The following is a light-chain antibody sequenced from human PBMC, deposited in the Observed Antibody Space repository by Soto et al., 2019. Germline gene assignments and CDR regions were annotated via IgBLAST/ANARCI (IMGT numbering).Light chain of an antibody. CDR2: EVS. CDR1: SSDIGGYNF. CDR3: SSYTSSSTVL. V-gene: IGLV2-14*01. Sequence: QSALTQPASVSGSPGQSITISCTGTSSDIGGYNFVSWYQQHPGKAPQLLIYEVSNRPSGISNRFSGSKSGNTASLTLSGLQAEDEADYYCSSYTSSSTVLFGGGTKVTVL. J-gene: IGLJ2*01.